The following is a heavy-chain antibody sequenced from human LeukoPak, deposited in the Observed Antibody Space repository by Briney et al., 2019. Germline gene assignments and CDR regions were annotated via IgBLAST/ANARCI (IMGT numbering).Heavy chain of an antibody. Sequence: PSETLSLTCTVSCGSISSSSYYLGWIRQPPGKGLEWIGSIYCRGSTYYNPSLKSRITISVDTSKNQLSLHITSATDADAALYSCARHEGSGSYYSFQHWGQGTLVTVSS. CDR2: IYCRGST. CDR3: ARHEGSGSYYSFQH. J-gene: IGHJ1*01. D-gene: IGHD1-26*01. V-gene: IGHV4-39*01. CDR1: CGSISSSSYY.